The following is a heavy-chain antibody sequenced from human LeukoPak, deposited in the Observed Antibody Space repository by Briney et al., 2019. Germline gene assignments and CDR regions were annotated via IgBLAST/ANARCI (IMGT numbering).Heavy chain of an antibody. V-gene: IGHV4-34*01. CDR1: GSSLNGHY. Sequence: SETQSLTCAVYGSSLNGHYWSWIRQTPGEGLEWIGEGSDRGGTKFNPSLKSRVSILADTSKNQFTLKLTSVTAADTAIYYCAKNGQSGFSFDPWGQGTLVTVSS. CDR2: GSDRGGT. J-gene: IGHJ5*02. D-gene: IGHD2-8*01. CDR3: AKNGQSGFSFDP.